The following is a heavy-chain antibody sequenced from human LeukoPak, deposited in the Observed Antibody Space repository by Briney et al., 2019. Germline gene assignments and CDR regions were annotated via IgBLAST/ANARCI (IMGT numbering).Heavy chain of an antibody. CDR1: GGSISSGSYY. V-gene: IGHV4-61*02. CDR3: ARETSNPNFWSEKDGFGCYYYMDV. CDR2: IYTSGST. Sequence: SETLSLTCTVSGGSISSGSYYWSWIRQPAGKGLEWIGRIYTSGSTNYNPSLKSRVTISVDTSKNQFSLKLSSVTAADTAVYYCARETSNPNFWSEKDGFGCYYYMDVWGKGTTVTVSS. J-gene: IGHJ6*03. D-gene: IGHD3-3*01.